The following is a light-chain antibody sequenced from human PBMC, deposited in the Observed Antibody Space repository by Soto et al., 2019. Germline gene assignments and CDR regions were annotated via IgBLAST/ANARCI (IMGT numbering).Light chain of an antibody. CDR3: QQYGSSPPEFT. CDR2: GAS. V-gene: IGKV3-20*01. J-gene: IGKJ3*01. CDR1: QSVSSSY. Sequence: EIVWTQSPGTLSLSPGERATLSCRASQSVSSSYLAWYQQKPGQAPRLLIYGASSRATGIPDRFSGSGSGKDFTLTISRREHEDFAVYYCQQYGSSPPEFTFGPGTNVDIK.